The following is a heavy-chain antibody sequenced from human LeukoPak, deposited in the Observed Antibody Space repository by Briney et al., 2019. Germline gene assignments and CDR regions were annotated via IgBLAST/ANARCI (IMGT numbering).Heavy chain of an antibody. CDR1: GGSISSSSYY. J-gene: IGHJ5*02. CDR3: ASCITMVRGVMSKNWFDP. CDR2: IYYSGST. D-gene: IGHD3-10*01. V-gene: IGHV4-39*01. Sequence: PSETLSLTCTVSGGSISSSSYYWGWIRQPPGKGLEWIGSIYYSGSTYYNPSLKSRVTISVDTSKNQFSLKLSSVTAADTAVYYCASCITMVRGVMSKNWFDPWGQGTLVTVSS.